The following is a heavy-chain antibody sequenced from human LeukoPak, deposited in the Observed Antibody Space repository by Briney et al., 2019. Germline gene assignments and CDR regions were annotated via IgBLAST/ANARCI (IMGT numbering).Heavy chain of an antibody. V-gene: IGHV4-39*07. Sequence: SSGTLSLTCTVSGGSISSSSHYWGWIRQPPGKGLEWIGSISNSGSTYYNASLESRVTISVDTSKNQFSLKLSSVTAADTAVYYCATIPLFGYSSSRDYWGQGTLVTVSS. J-gene: IGHJ4*02. D-gene: IGHD6-13*01. CDR3: ATIPLFGYSSSRDY. CDR1: GGSISSSSHY. CDR2: ISNSGST.